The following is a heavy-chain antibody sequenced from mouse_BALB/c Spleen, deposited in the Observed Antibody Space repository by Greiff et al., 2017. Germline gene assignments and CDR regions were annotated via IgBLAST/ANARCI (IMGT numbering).Heavy chain of an antibody. J-gene: IGHJ2*01. CDR1: GFSLSTSGMS. D-gene: IGHD2-2*01. Sequence: QVTLKECGPGILQPSQTLSLTCSFSGFSLSTSGMSVGWIRQPSGKGLEWLAHIWWNDDKYYKPALKSRLTISKDTSNNQVFLKIASVVTADTATYYCARIGGLRYYFDYWGQGTTLTVSS. CDR2: IWWNDDK. V-gene: IGHV8-8*01. CDR3: ARIGGLRYYFDY.